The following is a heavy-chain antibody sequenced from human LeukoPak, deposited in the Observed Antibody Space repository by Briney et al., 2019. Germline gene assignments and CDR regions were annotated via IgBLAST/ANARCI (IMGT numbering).Heavy chain of an antibody. D-gene: IGHD4-23*01. CDR2: IYITGST. CDR1: GGSINNYY. V-gene: IGHV4-4*07. Sequence: SETLSLTCTVSGGSINNYYWSWIRQSAGKGLEWIGRIYITGSTNYNPSLRSRVTMSLDASKNQFSLKLSAVTAADTAVYYCARDPNSALWGQGTLVTVSP. J-gene: IGHJ4*02. CDR3: ARDPNSAL.